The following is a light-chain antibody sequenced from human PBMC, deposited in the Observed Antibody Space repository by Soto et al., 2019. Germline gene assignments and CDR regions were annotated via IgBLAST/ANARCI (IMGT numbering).Light chain of an antibody. CDR2: WAS. Sequence: DIVMTQSPDSLAVSLGERATINCKSSQSVLYNSNNKNYLAWYQQKPGQAPKMLIYWASTRESGVPDRFSGSGSGTTFSLTVSSLQAEDVAVYYCQQYRSSPFTFGPGTKVDI. J-gene: IGKJ3*01. CDR1: QSVLYNSNNKNY. CDR3: QQYRSSPFT. V-gene: IGKV4-1*01.